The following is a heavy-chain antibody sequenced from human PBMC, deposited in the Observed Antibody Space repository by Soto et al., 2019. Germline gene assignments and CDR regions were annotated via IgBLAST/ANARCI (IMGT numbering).Heavy chain of an antibody. CDR1: GFIFSNYA. J-gene: IGHJ3*02. CDR3: AKRSPAYGDTWDDALDI. CDR2: ISQDGGSK. D-gene: IGHD4-17*01. Sequence: QVQLVESGGGVVQPGRSLRLSCAASGFIFSNYAMHWVRRAPGKGLEWVAVISQDGGSKTYADSVKGRFTISRDNSKNTLYLQMNSLRDEDTAVYYCAKRSPAYGDTWDDALDIWGQGTMVTVSS. V-gene: IGHV3-30*18.